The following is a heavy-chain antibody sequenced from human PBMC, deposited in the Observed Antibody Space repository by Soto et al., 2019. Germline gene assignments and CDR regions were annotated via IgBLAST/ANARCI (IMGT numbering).Heavy chain of an antibody. CDR3: ARDSVALAGDPIDY. V-gene: IGHV3-21*01. J-gene: IGHJ4*02. CDR2: ISSSTYI. Sequence: SGGSLRLSCAASGLTFSTYNMNWVRQAPGKGLEWVSSISSSTYIYYADSVKGRFTISRDNAKNSLYLQMNSLRAEDTAVYYCARDSVALAGDPIDYWGQGTLVTVSS. D-gene: IGHD6-19*01. CDR1: GLTFSTYN.